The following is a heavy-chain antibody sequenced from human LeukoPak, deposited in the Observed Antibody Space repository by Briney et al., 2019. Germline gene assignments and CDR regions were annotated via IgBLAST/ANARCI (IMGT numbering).Heavy chain of an antibody. CDR3: ARGVIAAADADAFDI. D-gene: IGHD6-13*01. J-gene: IGHJ3*02. CDR1: GFTFSSYA. CDR2: ISYDGSNK. V-gene: IGHV3-30*04. Sequence: GGSLRLSCAASGFTFSSYAMHWVRQAPGKGLEWVAVISYDGSNKYYADSVKGRFTISRDNSKNTLYLQMNSLRAEDTAVYYCARGVIAAADADAFDIWGQGTMVTVSS.